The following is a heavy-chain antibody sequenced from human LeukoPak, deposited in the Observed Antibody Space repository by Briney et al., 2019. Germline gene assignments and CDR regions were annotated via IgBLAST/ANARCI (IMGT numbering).Heavy chain of an antibody. V-gene: IGHV3-43*01. CDR3: AKDYFYGSGSYLRAFDI. Sequence: GGSLRLSCAASGFTFGDYTMHWVRQAPGKGLEWVSLISWDGGSTYYADSVKGRFTISRDNSKNSLYLQMNSLRVEDTALYYCAKDYFYGSGSYLRAFDIWGQGTMVTVSS. J-gene: IGHJ3*02. CDR2: ISWDGGST. CDR1: GFTFGDYT. D-gene: IGHD3-10*01.